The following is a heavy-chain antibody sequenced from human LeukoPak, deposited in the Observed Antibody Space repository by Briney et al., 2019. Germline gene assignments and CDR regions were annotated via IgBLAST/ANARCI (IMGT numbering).Heavy chain of an antibody. CDR3: ARDALTGWNWFDP. CDR1: GGTFSSYA. V-gene: IGHV1-69*13. D-gene: IGHD3-9*01. Sequence: SVKVSCKASGGTFSSYAISWVRQAPGQGLEWVGGIIPIFGTANYAQKFQGRVTITADESTSTAYMELSSLRSEDTAVYYCARDALTGWNWFDPWGQGTLVTVSS. J-gene: IGHJ5*02. CDR2: IIPIFGTA.